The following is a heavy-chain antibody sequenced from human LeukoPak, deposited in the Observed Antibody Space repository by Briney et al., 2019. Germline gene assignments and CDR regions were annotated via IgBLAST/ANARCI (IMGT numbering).Heavy chain of an antibody. CDR2: VNLQGST. Sequence: SGALSLTCGVSGGSITNTNYWTWVRQPPGKGLEWIGEVNLQGSTNYNPSLMGRVAISVDTSENHISLQLTSVTAADTAVYYCAREGGPYRPLDYSGQGTLVTVSS. CDR3: AREGGPYRPLDY. J-gene: IGHJ4*02. CDR1: GGSITNTNY. V-gene: IGHV4-4*02.